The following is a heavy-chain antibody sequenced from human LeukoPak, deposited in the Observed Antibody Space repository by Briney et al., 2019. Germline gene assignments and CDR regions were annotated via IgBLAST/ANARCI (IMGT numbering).Heavy chain of an antibody. CDR1: GFTFSDHY. CDR3: AGAPYGDYGYYFDY. CDR2: TRNKANSYTT. J-gene: IGHJ4*02. V-gene: IGHV3-72*01. Sequence: GGSLRLSCAASGFTFSDHYMDWVRQAPGKGLEWVGRTRNKANSYTTEYAASVKGRFTISRDDSKNSLYLQMNSLKTEDAAVYYCAGAPYGDYGYYFDYWGQETLVTVSS. D-gene: IGHD4-17*01.